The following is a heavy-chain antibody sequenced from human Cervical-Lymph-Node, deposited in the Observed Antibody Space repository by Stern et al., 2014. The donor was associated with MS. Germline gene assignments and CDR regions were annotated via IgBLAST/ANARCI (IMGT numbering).Heavy chain of an antibody. D-gene: IGHD4-11*01. CDR3: ARDHHYSNYAYWYFDL. Sequence: MQLVESGAEVKKPGSSVKVSCKASGGTFRSYAISWVRQAPGQGLEWMGGIIPIFGTATYAQKFQGRVTITADESTSTAYMELSSLRSEDTAVYYCARDHHYSNYAYWYFDLWGRGTLVTVSS. CDR2: IIPIFGTA. CDR1: GGTFRSYA. J-gene: IGHJ2*01. V-gene: IGHV1-69*01.